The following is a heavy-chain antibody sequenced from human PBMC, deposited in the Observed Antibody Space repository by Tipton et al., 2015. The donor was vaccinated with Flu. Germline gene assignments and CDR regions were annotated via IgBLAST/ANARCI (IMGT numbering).Heavy chain of an antibody. CDR2: IYYIGST. V-gene: IGHV4-31*03. D-gene: IGHD3-3*01. J-gene: IGHJ2*01. CDR1: GGPLSSGGDY. CDR3: ARMEWTVTTPRYFDL. Sequence: LSLTCTVSGGPLSSGGDYWSWIRQHPGKGLEWIGHIYYIGSTYYNPSLKSRVTISVDTSKNQFSLKLSSLTAADTAVYYCARMEWTVTTPRYFDLWGRGTLVTVSA.